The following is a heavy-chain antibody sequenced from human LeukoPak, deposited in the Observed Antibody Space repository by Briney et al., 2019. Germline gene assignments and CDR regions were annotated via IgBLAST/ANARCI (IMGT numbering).Heavy chain of an antibody. Sequence: SETLSPTCTVSGGSISSHHWTWIRQSPVKGLEWIGYISNSGSTSYNPSLKSRVHISIDTSKNQFSLKLSSVTAADTAVYYCGRDALVGYFSYYYMDVWGKGTTVTVSS. CDR1: GGSISSHH. D-gene: IGHD2-15*01. CDR3: GRDALVGYFSYYYMDV. V-gene: IGHV4-59*11. J-gene: IGHJ6*03. CDR2: ISNSGST.